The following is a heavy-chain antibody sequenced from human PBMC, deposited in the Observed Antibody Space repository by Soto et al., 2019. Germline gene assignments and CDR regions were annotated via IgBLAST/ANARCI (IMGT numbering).Heavy chain of an antibody. J-gene: IGHJ4*02. CDR2: VIPIFGTA. CDR3: ARGLRRGFGDYTFFDY. V-gene: IGHV1-69*13. CDR1: GGTFSSYA. D-gene: IGHD4-17*01. Sequence: GASVKVSCKTSGGTFSSYAISWVRQAPGQGLEWMGGVIPIFGTANYAQKFQGRVTITADESTSTAYMELSSLRSEDTAVYYCARGLRRGFGDYTFFDYWGQGTLVTVSS.